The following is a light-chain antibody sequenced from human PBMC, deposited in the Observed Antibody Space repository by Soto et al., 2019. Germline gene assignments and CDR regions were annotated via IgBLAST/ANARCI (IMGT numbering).Light chain of an antibody. CDR2: DAS. Sequence: VLTQSACPLSWSPGGRATLSCTASQNINNNYLAWYQHTPGQAPRLLIYDASLRATGVPDRFSGSGYGTDVNLTITRLEPDDSAVYYCQQHGISHITFGQGTRLEI. J-gene: IGKJ5*01. CDR3: QQHGISHIT. CDR1: QNINNNY. V-gene: IGKV3-20*01.